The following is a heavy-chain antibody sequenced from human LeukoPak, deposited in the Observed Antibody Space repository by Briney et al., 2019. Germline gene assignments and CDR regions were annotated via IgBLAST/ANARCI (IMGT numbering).Heavy chain of an antibody. CDR3: ARDWGDYRDYVGNY. D-gene: IGHD4-17*01. CDR1: GFPANTYA. Sequence: GGSLRLSCAASGFPANTYAFHWVRQAPGKGLEWVAVISYDGRNKNYAESVEGRFTISRDNSNNTLNLQMDSLRVEDTAVYYCARDWGDYRDYVGNYWGQGTRVTVSS. V-gene: IGHV3-30*04. J-gene: IGHJ4*02. CDR2: ISYDGRNK.